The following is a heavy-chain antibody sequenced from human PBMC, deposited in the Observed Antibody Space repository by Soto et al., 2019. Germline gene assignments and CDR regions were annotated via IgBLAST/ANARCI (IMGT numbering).Heavy chain of an antibody. CDR1: GFAFRSYP. CDR3: ARERPAGSYDY. CDR2: ISGNGGNT. Sequence: GGSLRLSCTASGFAFRSYPMHWVRQAPGKGLEPVSAISGNGGNTYYADSVKGRFTISRDNSKNTLYLQMGGLTIEDMALYYCARERPAGSYDYWGRGTLVTVSS. V-gene: IGHV3-64*02. D-gene: IGHD1-26*01. J-gene: IGHJ4*02.